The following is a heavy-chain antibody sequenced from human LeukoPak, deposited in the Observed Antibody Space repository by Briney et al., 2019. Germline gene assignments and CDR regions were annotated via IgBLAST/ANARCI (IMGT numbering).Heavy chain of an antibody. J-gene: IGHJ4*02. CDR1: GFTFGAYF. CDR3: VKDLNGTWSFDY. V-gene: IGHV3-64D*06. Sequence: GSLLLSCSASGFTFGAYFMHWVRQAPGKGLQYVSSISSNEYDTYYADSVKGRFTISRDNSKNTLFLQMNNLRPEDTAVYYCVKDLNGTWSFDYWGQGTLVTVSS. D-gene: IGHD2-8*01. CDR2: ISSNEYDT.